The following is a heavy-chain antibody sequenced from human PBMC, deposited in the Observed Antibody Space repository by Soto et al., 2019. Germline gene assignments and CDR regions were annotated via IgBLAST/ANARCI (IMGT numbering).Heavy chain of an antibody. CDR3: AIGRSSWYVGYFDY. D-gene: IGHD6-13*01. CDR2: IIPIFGTA. V-gene: IGHV1-69*12. J-gene: IGHJ4*02. Sequence: QVQLVQSGAEVKKPGSSVKVSCKASGGTFSSYAISWVRQAPGQGLEWMGGIIPIFGTANYAQKFQGRVTITADESTSTAYMELSRLRSEDTVVYYCAIGRSSWYVGYFDYWGQGTLVTVSS. CDR1: GGTFSSYA.